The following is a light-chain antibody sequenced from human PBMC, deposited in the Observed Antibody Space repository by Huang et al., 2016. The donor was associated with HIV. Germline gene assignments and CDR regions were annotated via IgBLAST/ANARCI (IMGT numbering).Light chain of an antibody. J-gene: IGKJ1*01. CDR3: QQYGNSPRT. CDR1: QSIANNY. Sequence: ETVLTKSPGTLSLSPGEGATLSCRASQSIANNYLAWYQQKPGQAPRLLIYGGSTRATGIPDRVSGSGSGTDFSLTISRLEPEDFSVYYCQQYGNSPRTFGQGTKVEV. V-gene: IGKV3-20*01. CDR2: GGS.